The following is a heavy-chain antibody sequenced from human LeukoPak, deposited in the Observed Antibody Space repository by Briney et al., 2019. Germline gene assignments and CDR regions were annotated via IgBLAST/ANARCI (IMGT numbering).Heavy chain of an antibody. J-gene: IGHJ6*03. Sequence: GGSLRLSCAASGFTFSSYWMHWVGQAPGKGLVWVSRINSDGSSTSYADSVKGRFTISRDNAKNTLYLQMNSLRAEDTAVYYCARGSGFYYYYYYMDVWGKGTTVTVSS. D-gene: IGHD6-19*01. CDR3: ARGSGFYYYYYYMDV. CDR2: INSDGSST. V-gene: IGHV3-74*01. CDR1: GFTFSSYW.